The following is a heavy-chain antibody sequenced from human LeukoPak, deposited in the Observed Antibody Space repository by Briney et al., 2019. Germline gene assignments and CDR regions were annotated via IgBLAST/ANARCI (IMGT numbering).Heavy chain of an antibody. Sequence: GRSLRLSCAASGFTFSSYGMHWVRQAPGKGLEWVAVIWYDGGNKYYADSVKGRFTISRDNSKNTLYLQMNSLRAEDTAMYFCARDGAYLTYYYGSGTIKGFDYWGQGTLVTVSS. CDR3: ARDGAYLTYYYGSGTIKGFDY. CDR2: IWYDGGNK. J-gene: IGHJ4*02. D-gene: IGHD3-10*01. CDR1: GFTFSSYG. V-gene: IGHV3-33*01.